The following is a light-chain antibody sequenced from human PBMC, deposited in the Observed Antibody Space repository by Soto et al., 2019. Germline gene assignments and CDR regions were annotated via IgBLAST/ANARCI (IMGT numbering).Light chain of an antibody. CDR3: QQYNNYSKT. CDR2: AAS. Sequence: AIRMTQSPSSFSASTGDRVTITCRASQGISSYLAWYQQKPGKAPKLLIYAASTLQSGVPSRFSGSGSGTDFTLTISSLQSDDFETYFCQQYNNYSKTFGQGTKVDIK. CDR1: QGISSY. J-gene: IGKJ1*01. V-gene: IGKV1-8*01.